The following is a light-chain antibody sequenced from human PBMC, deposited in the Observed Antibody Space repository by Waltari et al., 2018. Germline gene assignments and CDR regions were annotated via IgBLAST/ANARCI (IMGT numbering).Light chain of an antibody. V-gene: IGLV1-47*01. CDR3: AAWDDRLSAWV. Sequence: QSVLTQPPSASGTPGQRVTMSCSGSSSNIGVNYVYWYQRLPGTAPTLLLYRNNERPAGVPDRFSGSKSGTSASLAINGLRSEDEAEYYCAAWDDRLSAWVFGGRTKLTVL. J-gene: IGLJ3*02. CDR1: SSNIGVNY. CDR2: RNN.